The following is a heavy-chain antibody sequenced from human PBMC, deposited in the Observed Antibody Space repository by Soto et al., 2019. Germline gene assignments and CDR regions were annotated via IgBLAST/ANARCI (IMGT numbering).Heavy chain of an antibody. CDR1: GGSINNNF. J-gene: IGHJ4*02. Sequence: QVQLQESGPGLVKPLETLSLTCTVSGGSINNNFWGWIRQPPGKGLEWIGYVYYDGHTDYNPSLEXXXXXXXXXXXXXXXXXXXXXXXXXXAVYYCARXLXGGYCLDYWGQGALVTVSS. CDR2: VYYDGHT. V-gene: IGHV4-59*01. D-gene: IGHD3-10*01. CDR3: ARXLXGGYCLDY.